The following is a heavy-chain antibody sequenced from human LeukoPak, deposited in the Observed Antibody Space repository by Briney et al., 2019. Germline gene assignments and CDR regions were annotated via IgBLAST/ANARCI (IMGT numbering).Heavy chain of an antibody. J-gene: IGHJ3*02. Sequence: PGGSLRLSCAASGFTFSSYAMSWVRQAPGKGLEWVSVIYSGGSTYYADSVKGRFTISRDNSKNTLYLQMNSLRAEDTAVYYCARRSRIPLVRGDDAFDIWGQGTMVTVSS. CDR1: GFTFSSYA. V-gene: IGHV3-53*01. CDR3: ARRSRIPLVRGDDAFDI. D-gene: IGHD3-10*01. CDR2: IYSGGST.